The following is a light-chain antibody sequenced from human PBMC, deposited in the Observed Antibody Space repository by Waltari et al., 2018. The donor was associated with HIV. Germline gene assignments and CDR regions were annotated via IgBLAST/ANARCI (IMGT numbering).Light chain of an antibody. V-gene: IGLV1-47*01. CDR3: AAWADGLSAVV. Sequence: QSVLTQPPSASGTPGPSVTISCSGSSSTIGSYYVYWYQQLPGTAPKLLISRNHQRPSGAPDRFYGSKSGTSASLAISGLRSEDEADYYCAAWADGLSAVVFGGGTKLTVL. CDR2: RNH. J-gene: IGLJ2*01. CDR1: SSTIGSYY.